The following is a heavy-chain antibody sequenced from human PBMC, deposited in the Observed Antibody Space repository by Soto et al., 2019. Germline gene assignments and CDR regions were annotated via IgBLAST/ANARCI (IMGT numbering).Heavy chain of an antibody. CDR2: ISSSSSYI. Sequence: EVQLVESGVGLVKPGGSLRLSCAASGFTFSSYSMNWVRQAPGKGLEWVSSISSSSSYIYYADSVKGRFTISRDNAKNSLYLQMNSLRAEDTAVYYCARSYYYGSGSYYENYYYYYGMDVWGQGTTVTVSS. CDR1: GFTFSSYS. CDR3: ARSYYYGSGSYYENYYYYYGMDV. V-gene: IGHV3-21*01. J-gene: IGHJ6*02. D-gene: IGHD3-10*01.